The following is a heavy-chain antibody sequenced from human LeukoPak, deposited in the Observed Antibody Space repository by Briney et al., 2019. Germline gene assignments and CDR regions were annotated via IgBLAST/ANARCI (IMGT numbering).Heavy chain of an antibody. D-gene: IGHD2-2*02. CDR1: GGSISSYY. V-gene: IGHV4-59*01. J-gene: IGHJ3*02. Sequence: SETLSLTCTVSGGSISSYYWSWIRQPPGKGLEWIGYIYYSGSTNYNPSLKSRVTISVDTSKNQFSLKLSSVTAADTAVYYCAREDCSSTSCYTRNAFDIWGQGTMVTVSS. CDR2: IYYSGST. CDR3: AREDCSSTSCYTRNAFDI.